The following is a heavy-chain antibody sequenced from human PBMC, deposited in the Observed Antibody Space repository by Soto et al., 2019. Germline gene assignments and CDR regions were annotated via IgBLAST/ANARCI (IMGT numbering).Heavy chain of an antibody. D-gene: IGHD3-10*01. CDR1: GYTFTSYG. J-gene: IGHJ6*03. V-gene: IGHV1-18*01. Sequence: ASVKVSCKASGYTFTSYGISWVRQAPGQGLEWMGWISAYNGNTNYAQKLQGRVTMTTDTSTSTAYMELRSLRSGDTAVYYCARGSPMVRGVIMPHYYMDFSGKGTIVTVSS. CDR2: ISAYNGNT. CDR3: ARGSPMVRGVIMPHYYMDF.